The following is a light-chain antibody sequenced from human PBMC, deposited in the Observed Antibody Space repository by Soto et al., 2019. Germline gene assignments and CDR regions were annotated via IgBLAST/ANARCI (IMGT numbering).Light chain of an antibody. V-gene: IGKV1-5*03. CDR2: KAS. J-gene: IGKJ1*01. CDR3: QHYNSYSEA. CDR1: QTISSW. Sequence: DIQMTQSPSTLSGSVGDRVTITCRASQTISSWLAWYQQKPGKAPKLLIYKASTLKSGVPSRFSGSGSGTEFTLTIGSLQPDDFATHYCQHYNSYSEAFGQATKVDIK.